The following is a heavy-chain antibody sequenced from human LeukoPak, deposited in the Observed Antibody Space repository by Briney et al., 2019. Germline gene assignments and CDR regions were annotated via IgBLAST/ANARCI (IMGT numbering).Heavy chain of an antibody. Sequence: AGTLSLTCAVYGGSFSGYYWSWIRQPPGKGVEGVGEINHSGSTTYNPSLKSRVTITVDTSKNQFSLKLSSVTAADTAVYYCARASTIYRNWFDPWRQGTLVTVSS. CDR2: INHSGST. D-gene: IGHD5/OR15-5a*01. CDR3: ARASTIYRNWFDP. J-gene: IGHJ5*02. CDR1: GGSFSGYY. V-gene: IGHV4-34*01.